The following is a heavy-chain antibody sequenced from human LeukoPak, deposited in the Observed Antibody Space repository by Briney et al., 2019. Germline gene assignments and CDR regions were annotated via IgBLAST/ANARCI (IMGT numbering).Heavy chain of an antibody. J-gene: IGHJ3*02. Sequence: GGSLRLSCAASGFTFSSYGMHWVRQAPGKGLEWVAFIRYDGSNKYYADSVKGRFTISRDNSNNTLYLQMNSLRAEDTAVYYCRYYDSSGYYYGYAFDIWGQGTMVTVSS. V-gene: IGHV3-30*02. CDR1: GFTFSSYG. D-gene: IGHD3-22*01. CDR2: IRYDGSNK. CDR3: RYYDSSGYYYGYAFDI.